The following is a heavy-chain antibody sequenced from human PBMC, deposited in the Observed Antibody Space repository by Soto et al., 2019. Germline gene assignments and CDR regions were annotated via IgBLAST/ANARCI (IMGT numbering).Heavy chain of an antibody. V-gene: IGHV3-53*01. CDR3: AREETVIPWFDP. J-gene: IGHJ5*02. Sequence: PGGSLRLSCAASGFTVSSNYMSWVRQAPGKGLEWVSVIYSGGSTYYADSVKGRFTISRDNSKNTLYLQMNSLRAEDTAVYYCAREETVIPWFDPWGQGTLVTVSS. CDR2: IYSGGST. CDR1: GFTVSSNY. D-gene: IGHD3-16*02.